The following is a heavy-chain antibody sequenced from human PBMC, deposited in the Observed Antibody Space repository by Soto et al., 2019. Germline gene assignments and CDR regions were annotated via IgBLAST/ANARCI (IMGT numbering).Heavy chain of an antibody. D-gene: IGHD3-10*01. Sequence: QVQLVQSGAEVKKPGSSVKVSCKASGGTFSNHAISWVRQAPGQGLEWMGGIVPMFGTSNYAQKLQGRVTMTTDTSTSTAYMELRSLRSDDTAVYYCARATLDPITENWYFDLWGRGTLVTVSS. CDR2: IVPMFGTS. J-gene: IGHJ2*01. CDR3: ARATLDPITENWYFDL. V-gene: IGHV1-69*06. CDR1: GGTFSNHA.